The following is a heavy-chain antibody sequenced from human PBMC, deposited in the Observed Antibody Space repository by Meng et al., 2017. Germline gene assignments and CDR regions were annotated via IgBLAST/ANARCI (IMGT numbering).Heavy chain of an antibody. V-gene: IGHV6-1*01. J-gene: IGHJ4*02. Sequence: QVQLQQSGPGLVKPSQTPSPTWSISGDRVSSNCAAWNWIRPSPSRGIEWLGRTNYRSKWYSYYAVSVKSRITIKPDTSKNQFPLQLTSVTPENRAVYYCARGGGGRGLDYWGQGTLVTVSS. CDR1: GDRVSSNCAA. CDR3: ARGGGGRGLDY. CDR2: TNYRSKWYS. D-gene: IGHD3-10*01.